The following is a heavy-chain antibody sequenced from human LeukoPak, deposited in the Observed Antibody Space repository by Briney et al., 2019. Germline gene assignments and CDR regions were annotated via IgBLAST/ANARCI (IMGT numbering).Heavy chain of an antibody. V-gene: IGHV3-30*18. D-gene: IGHD6-13*01. Sequence: PGGSLRLSCAASGFTFSSYGMHWVRQAPGKGLEWVAVISYDGSNKYYADSVKGRFTISRDNSKNTLYLQMNSLRAEDTAVYYCANDASYLSSWYYFDYWGQGTLVTVSS. CDR2: ISYDGSNK. J-gene: IGHJ4*02. CDR3: ANDASYLSSWYYFDY. CDR1: GFTFSSYG.